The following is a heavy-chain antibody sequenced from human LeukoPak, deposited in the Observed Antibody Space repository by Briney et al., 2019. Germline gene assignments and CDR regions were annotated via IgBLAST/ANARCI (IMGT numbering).Heavy chain of an antibody. Sequence: GSSVKVSCKASGGTFSSYALTWVRQAPGQGLEWMGGIIPIFGTANYAQKFQGRVTIIADQSTSTVYMELSSLRSEDTAVYYCARAQYSSSSFHYYYGMGVWGQGTTVTVSS. D-gene: IGHD6-6*01. V-gene: IGHV1-69*01. CDR3: ARAQYSSSSFHYYYGMGV. J-gene: IGHJ6*02. CDR1: GGTFSSYA. CDR2: IIPIFGTA.